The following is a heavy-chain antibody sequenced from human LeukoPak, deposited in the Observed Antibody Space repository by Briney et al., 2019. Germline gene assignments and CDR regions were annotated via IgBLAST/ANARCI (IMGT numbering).Heavy chain of an antibody. J-gene: IGHJ4*02. Sequence: GGSLRPSCAASVFTFSSYWMSWVRQAPGRGLEWVANIKQDGSEKDYVDSVKGRFTISRDNAKNSLYLQMNSLRAEDTAVYYCARMDIAVAGIFDYWGQGTLVTVSS. CDR2: IKQDGSEK. CDR1: VFTFSSYW. V-gene: IGHV3-7*01. CDR3: ARMDIAVAGIFDY. D-gene: IGHD6-19*01.